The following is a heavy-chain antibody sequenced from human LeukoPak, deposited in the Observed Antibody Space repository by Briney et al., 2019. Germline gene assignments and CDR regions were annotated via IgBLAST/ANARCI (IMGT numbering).Heavy chain of an antibody. J-gene: IGHJ4*02. D-gene: IGHD6-19*01. CDR3: ARAVSGRFDY. V-gene: IGHV4-59*08. CDR1: GFTFSSYS. CDR2: IYYSGST. Sequence: GSPRLSCAASGFTFSSYSMNWVRQPPGKGLEWTGYIYYSGSTNYNPSLNSRVTISVDTSKNQFSLRLSSVTAADTAIYYCARAVSGRFDYWGQGTLVTVSS.